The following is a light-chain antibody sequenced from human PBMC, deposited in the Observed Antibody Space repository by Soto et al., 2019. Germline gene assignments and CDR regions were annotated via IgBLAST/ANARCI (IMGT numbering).Light chain of an antibody. Sequence: EIVMTQSPATLSVSPGERATLSCRASQCLTSNLAWFQQKPGQAPRLLMYGASIRAAGVPDRFSGSGSGTEFTLTISRLEPEDFTVYYCHHYETFGQGTKVDIK. V-gene: IGKV3D-15*01. CDR3: HHYET. CDR2: GAS. CDR1: QCLTSN. J-gene: IGKJ1*01.